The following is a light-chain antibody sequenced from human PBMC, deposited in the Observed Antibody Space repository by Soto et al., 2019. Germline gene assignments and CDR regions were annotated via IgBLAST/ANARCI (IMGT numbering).Light chain of an antibody. CDR3: LQSDNYPFT. V-gene: IGKV1-39*01. CDR2: AAS. J-gene: IGKJ3*01. Sequence: DIQMTQSPSSLSASVGDTVTLICRASQDISNYLNWFQQKPGKAPKLLIYAASTLRSGVPSRFSGGESGIEFTLTISSLQPEDFATYFCLQSDNYPFTFSPG. CDR1: QDISNY.